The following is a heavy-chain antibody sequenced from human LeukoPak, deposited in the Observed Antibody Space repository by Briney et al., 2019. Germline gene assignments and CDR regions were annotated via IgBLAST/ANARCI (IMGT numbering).Heavy chain of an antibody. V-gene: IGHV3-30*02. J-gene: IGHJ5*02. D-gene: IGHD6-13*01. Sequence: GGSLRLSCAASGFTFSSYAMHWVRQAPGKGLEWVAFIRYDGSNKYYADSVKGRFTISRDNAKNSLYLQMNSLRAEDTAVYYCARGGAAAEWFDPWGQGTLVTVSS. CDR2: IRYDGSNK. CDR1: GFTFSSYA. CDR3: ARGGAAAEWFDP.